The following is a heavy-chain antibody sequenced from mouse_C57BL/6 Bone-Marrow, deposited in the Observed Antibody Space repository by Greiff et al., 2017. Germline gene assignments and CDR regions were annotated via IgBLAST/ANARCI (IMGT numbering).Heavy chain of an antibody. V-gene: IGHV1-42*01. D-gene: IGHD3-1*01. CDR1: GYSFTGYY. J-gene: IGHJ2*01. Sequence: VQLQQSGPELVKPGASVKISCKASGYSFTGYYMNWVKQSPEKSLEWIGEINPSTGGTTYNQKFKAKATLTVDKSSSTAYMQLKSLTSEDSAVYYCARWGLYFDYWGQGTTLTVSS. CDR2: INPSTGGT. CDR3: ARWGLYFDY.